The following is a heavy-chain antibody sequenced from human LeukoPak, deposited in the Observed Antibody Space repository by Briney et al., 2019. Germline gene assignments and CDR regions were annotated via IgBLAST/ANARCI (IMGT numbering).Heavy chain of an antibody. CDR2: INPNTGGT. CDR1: GYTFTGHY. V-gene: IGHV1-2*02. CDR3: ARDRIQLWLSYYYFGMDV. J-gene: IGHJ6*02. Sequence: ASVKVSCKASGYTFTGHYMCWVRQAPGQGLEWMGWINPNTGGTNYTQKFQGRVTMTRDTSISTAYMELNRLRYDDTAVYFCARDRIQLWLSYYYFGMDVWGQGNTVTVSS. D-gene: IGHD5-18*01.